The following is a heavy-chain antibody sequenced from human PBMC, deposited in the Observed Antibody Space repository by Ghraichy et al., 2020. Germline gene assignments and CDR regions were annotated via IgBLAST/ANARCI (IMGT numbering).Heavy chain of an antibody. CDR2: IRYDGSNK. J-gene: IGHJ4*02. V-gene: IGHV3-30*02. CDR3: AKPIAARFCFDY. Sequence: GGSLRLSCAASGFTFSSYGMHWVRQAPGKGLEWVAFIRYDGSNKYYADSVKGRFTISRDNSKNTLYLQMNSLRAEDTAVYYCAKPIAARFCFDYWGQGTLVTVSS. CDR1: GFTFSSYG. D-gene: IGHD6-6*01.